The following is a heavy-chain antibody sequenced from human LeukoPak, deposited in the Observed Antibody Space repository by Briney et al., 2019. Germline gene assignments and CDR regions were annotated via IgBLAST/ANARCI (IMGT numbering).Heavy chain of an antibody. Sequence: GESLKISCKGSGYSFTSHWIGWVRQMPGKGLEWMGIIYPGDSDTRYSPSFQGQVTISADKSISTAYLQWSSLKASDTAMYYCARQGVDYDILTAFDIWGQGTMVTVSS. D-gene: IGHD3-9*01. V-gene: IGHV5-51*01. J-gene: IGHJ3*02. CDR2: IYPGDSDT. CDR3: ARQGVDYDILTAFDI. CDR1: GYSFTSHW.